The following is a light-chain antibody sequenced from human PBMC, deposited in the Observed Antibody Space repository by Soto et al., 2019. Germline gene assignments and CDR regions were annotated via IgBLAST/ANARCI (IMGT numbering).Light chain of an antibody. J-gene: IGLJ1*01. V-gene: IGLV2-8*01. CDR1: SGDVGGYSY. CDR2: EVS. CDR3: CSFAGSNNYV. Sequence: QSVGSQPPSASVSPGQSVTISCTGTSGDVGGYSYVSWYQQHPGKAPKLMIYEVSKRPSGVPDRFSGSKSGNTASLTVSGLQAEDEADYYCCSFAGSNNYVFGTGTKVTI.